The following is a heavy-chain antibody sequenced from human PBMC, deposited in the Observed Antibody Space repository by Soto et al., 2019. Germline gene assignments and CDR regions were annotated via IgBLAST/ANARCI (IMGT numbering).Heavy chain of an antibody. V-gene: IGHV3-11*05. J-gene: IGHJ5*02. CDR3: ARERLVRGVTAKWFDP. D-gene: IGHD3-10*01. CDR1: GFTFSSYY. CDR2: ISSSSSYT. Sequence: PGGSLRLSCAASGFTFSSYYMSWIRQAPGKGLEWVSYISSSSSYTNYADSVKGRFTISRDNAKNSLYLQMNSLRAEDTAVYYCARERLVRGVTAKWFDPWGQGTLVTVSS.